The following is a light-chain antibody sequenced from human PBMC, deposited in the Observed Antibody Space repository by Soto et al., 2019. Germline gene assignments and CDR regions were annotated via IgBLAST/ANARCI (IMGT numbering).Light chain of an antibody. Sequence: DIQVTQSPSSLSASVGDRVTITCRASQGIYNYLAWYQQRPGQVPKLLIYHASTLQSGVPSRFSGSGSGTDFTLTISSLQPEDVATYYCQKYYSAVFTFGPGTTVDI. J-gene: IGKJ3*01. CDR3: QKYYSAVFT. CDR1: QGIYNY. V-gene: IGKV1-27*01. CDR2: HAS.